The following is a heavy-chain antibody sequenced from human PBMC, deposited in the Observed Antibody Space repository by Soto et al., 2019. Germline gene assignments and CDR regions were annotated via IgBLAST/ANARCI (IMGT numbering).Heavy chain of an antibody. Sequence: GGSLRLSCAASGFTFSSYAMSWVRQAPGKGLEWVSAISGSGGSTYYADSVKGRFTISRDNSKNTLYLQMNSLRAEDTAVYYCARHDILTGYSPPYYFDYWGQGTLVTVSS. CDR2: ISGSGGST. CDR3: ARHDILTGYSPPYYFDY. V-gene: IGHV3-23*01. CDR1: GFTFSSYA. D-gene: IGHD3-9*01. J-gene: IGHJ4*02.